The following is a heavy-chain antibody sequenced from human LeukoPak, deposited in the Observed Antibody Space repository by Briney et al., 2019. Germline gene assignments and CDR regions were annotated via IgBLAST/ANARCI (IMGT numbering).Heavy chain of an antibody. D-gene: IGHD2-2*01. CDR2: ISWNSVSI. CDR1: GFTFDDYA. J-gene: IGHJ4*02. Sequence: PGGSLRLSCAASGFTFDDYAMHWVRQAPGKGLEWVSGISWNSVSIAYADSVKGRFTISRDNAKNSLYLEMNSLRTDDTALYYCAKDIGSTSWYLGNWGQGTLDTVSS. CDR3: AKDIGSTSWYLGN. V-gene: IGHV3-9*01.